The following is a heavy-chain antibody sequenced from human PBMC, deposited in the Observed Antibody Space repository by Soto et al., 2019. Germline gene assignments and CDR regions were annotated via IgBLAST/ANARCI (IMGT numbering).Heavy chain of an antibody. CDR3: GVVADATDAEYLHD. CDR1: GYTLIKYG. Sequence: GASVKVSCKASGYTLIKYGITWVRQAPGQGLEWMGWISFYKGKTNYAQKVQDRFTMTTDTSTSTAYMELRSLRSDDTAIYYCGVVADATDAEYLHDWGQGTQVTVSS. D-gene: IGHD2-2*01. V-gene: IGHV1-18*01. J-gene: IGHJ1*01. CDR2: ISFYKGKT.